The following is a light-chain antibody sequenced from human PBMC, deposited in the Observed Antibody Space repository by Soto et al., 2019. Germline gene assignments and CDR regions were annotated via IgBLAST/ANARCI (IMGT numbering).Light chain of an antibody. CDR3: QQYCSSPPLT. V-gene: IGKV3-20*01. J-gene: IGKJ4*01. CDR1: QSVSSSY. CDR2: GAS. Sequence: EIVLTQSPGTLSLSPGERATLSCRASQSVSSSYLAWYQQKPGQAPRLLIYGASSRATGIPDRFSGSGSGTDFTLTISRLEPEDFAVDYCQQYCSSPPLTFGGGTKVDIK.